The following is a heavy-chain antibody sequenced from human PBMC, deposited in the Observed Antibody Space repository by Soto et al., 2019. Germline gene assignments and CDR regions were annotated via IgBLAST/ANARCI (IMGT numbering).Heavy chain of an antibody. CDR3: AKRLAAAGSSHHFDY. J-gene: IGHJ4*02. D-gene: IGHD6-25*01. Sequence: GGSLRLSCVASGFTFSSYAMSWVRQAPGQGLEWVSTFGTSGNTYYANSVKGRFTISRDNSKNTLYLQMDSLRADDTATHFCAKRLAAAGSSHHFDYWGQGTLVTVSS. V-gene: IGHV3-23*01. CDR1: GFTFSSYA. CDR2: FGTSGNT.